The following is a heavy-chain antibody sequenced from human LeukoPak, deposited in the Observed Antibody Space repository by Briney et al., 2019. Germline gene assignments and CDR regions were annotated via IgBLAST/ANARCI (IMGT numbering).Heavy chain of an antibody. D-gene: IGHD5-18*01. Sequence: GGSLRLSCAASGFTFSSYAMNWVRQAPGKGLEWVSGISGSGGSTYYADSVKGRFTISRDNSKNTLYLQMNSLRAEDTAVYYCAKPRGYTYGTDYWGQGTLVTVSS. J-gene: IGHJ4*02. CDR2: ISGSGGST. CDR1: GFTFSSYA. CDR3: AKPRGYTYGTDY. V-gene: IGHV3-23*01.